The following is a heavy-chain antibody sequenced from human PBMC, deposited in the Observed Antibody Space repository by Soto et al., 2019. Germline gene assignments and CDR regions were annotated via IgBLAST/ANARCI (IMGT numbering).Heavy chain of an antibody. CDR2: IYYSGST. J-gene: IGHJ5*02. V-gene: IGHV4-39*01. CDR3: ARGSTVTTVWVSSWWFDP. D-gene: IGHD4-17*01. Sequence: SETLSLTCTVSGGSISSSSYYWGWIRQPPGKGLEWIGSIYYSGSTYYNPSLKSRVTISVDTSKNQFSLKLSSVTAADTAVYYCARGSTVTTVWVSSWWFDPWGQGTLVTVSS. CDR1: GGSISSSSYY.